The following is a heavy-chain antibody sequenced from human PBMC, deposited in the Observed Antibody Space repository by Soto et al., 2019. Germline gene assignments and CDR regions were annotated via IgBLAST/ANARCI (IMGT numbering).Heavy chain of an antibody. CDR3: ATDGGGRTYDASGMDV. D-gene: IGHD3-22*01. V-gene: IGHV4-34*01. Sequence: QVQLQQWGAGLLRPSETLSLTCAISGGPFGGYYWSCIRQPPGKGLEWIGESNHSGSATYNPSLTSRVTISLDRSKNQFTMKMTSVTASDTAVDSCATDGGGRTYDASGMDVWGRGTTVTVSS. CDR2: SNHSGSA. J-gene: IGHJ6*02. CDR1: GGPFGGYY.